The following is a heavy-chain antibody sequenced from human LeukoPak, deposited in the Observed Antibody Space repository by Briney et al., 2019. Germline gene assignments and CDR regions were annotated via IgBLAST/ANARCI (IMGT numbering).Heavy chain of an antibody. CDR1: GGSFSGYY. CDR3: ARGFRIQLWSRSSALDY. Sequence: PSETLSLTCAVYGGSFSGYYWGWIRQPPGKGLEWIGEINHSGSTNYNPSLKSRVTISVDKSKNQFSLKLSSVTAADTAVYYCARGFRIQLWSRSSALDYWGQGTLVTVSS. D-gene: IGHD5-18*01. CDR2: INHSGST. V-gene: IGHV4-34*01. J-gene: IGHJ4*02.